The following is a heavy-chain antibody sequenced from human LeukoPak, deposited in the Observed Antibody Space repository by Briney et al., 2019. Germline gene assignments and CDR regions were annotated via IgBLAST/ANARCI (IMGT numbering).Heavy chain of an antibody. D-gene: IGHD6-13*01. J-gene: IGHJ4*02. Sequence: GGSLRLSCAASGFIFSSYAMSWVRQAPGKGLEWVSSISGTGDSTYYADSVEGRFTISRDNSKNTLYLQMNSLRPEDTAVYYCAKTPYSSSWQAYYFDYWGQGTLVTVSS. CDR3: AKTPYSSSWQAYYFDY. V-gene: IGHV3-23*01. CDR2: ISGTGDST. CDR1: GFIFSSYA.